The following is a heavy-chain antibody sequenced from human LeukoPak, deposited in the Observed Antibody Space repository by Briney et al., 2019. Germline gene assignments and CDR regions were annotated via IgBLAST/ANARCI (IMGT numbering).Heavy chain of an antibody. CDR1: GGSISSSSYY. D-gene: IGHD2-15*01. J-gene: IGHJ6*03. V-gene: IGHV4-39*07. CDR2: IYYSGST. Sequence: SETLSLTCTVSGGSISSSSYYWGWIRQPPGKGLEWIGSIYYSGSTYYNPSLKSRVTISVDTSKNQFSLELNSVTPADTAVYYCARDGCSGGSCYTAYYYYMDVWGKGTTVTVSS. CDR3: ARDGCSGGSCYTAYYYYMDV.